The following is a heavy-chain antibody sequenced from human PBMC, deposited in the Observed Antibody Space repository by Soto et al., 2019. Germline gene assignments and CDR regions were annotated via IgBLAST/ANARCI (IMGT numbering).Heavy chain of an antibody. CDR1: GYSFTSYW. D-gene: IGHD3-3*01. J-gene: IGHJ3*02. V-gene: IGHV5-51*01. CDR3: ASHRNLRFLEWFDDFDI. Sequence: ESLKISCKGSGYSFTSYWIGWVRQMPGKGLEWMGIIYPGDSDTRYSPSFQGQVTISADKSISTAYLQWSSLKASDTAMYYCASHRNLRFLEWFDDFDIWGQGTMVTV. CDR2: IYPGDSDT.